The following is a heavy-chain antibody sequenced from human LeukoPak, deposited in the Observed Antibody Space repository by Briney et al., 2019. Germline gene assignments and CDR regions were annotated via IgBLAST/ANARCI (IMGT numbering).Heavy chain of an antibody. CDR3: AKAEYYYDSSGYYNAHKYYFDY. CDR2: ISWNSGSI. Sequence: SGGSLRLSCAASGFTFDDYAMHWVRQAPGKGLEWVSGISWNSGSIGYADSVKGRFTISRDNAKNPLYLQMNSLRAEDTALYYCAKAEYYYDSSGYYNAHKYYFDYWGQGTLVTVSS. D-gene: IGHD3-22*01. J-gene: IGHJ4*02. CDR1: GFTFDDYA. V-gene: IGHV3-9*01.